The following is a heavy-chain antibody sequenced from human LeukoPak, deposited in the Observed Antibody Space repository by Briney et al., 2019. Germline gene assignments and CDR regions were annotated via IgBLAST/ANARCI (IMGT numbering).Heavy chain of an antibody. J-gene: IGHJ4*02. CDR1: VFTDRSKY. Sequence: GGSLRLSRALSVFTDRSKYLSWVRQAPGKGLEWVSVIYSGGCTYYADSVKSRFIISRDNSKNTLYHHMNDLRVEDTVLYYCERDRRGIDFWGQGTLVTVSS. CDR3: ERDRRGIDF. V-gene: IGHV3-53*01. CDR2: IYSGGCT.